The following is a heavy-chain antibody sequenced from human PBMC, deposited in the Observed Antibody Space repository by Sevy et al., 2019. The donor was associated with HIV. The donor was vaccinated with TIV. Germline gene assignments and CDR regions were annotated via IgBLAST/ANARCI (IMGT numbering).Heavy chain of an antibody. D-gene: IGHD3-22*01. CDR3: AKEQGYYYDRTGEYYFDY. Sequence: GGSLRLSWAVSGFTFGNYAMSWVRQAPGKGLEWVSSITSSGDTTYYTDSVKGRFTISRDNSKNTLYLQMNSLRAEDTAVYFCAKEQGYYYDRTGEYYFDYWGQGTLVTVSS. V-gene: IGHV3-23*01. CDR2: ITSSGDTT. CDR1: GFTFGNYA. J-gene: IGHJ4*02.